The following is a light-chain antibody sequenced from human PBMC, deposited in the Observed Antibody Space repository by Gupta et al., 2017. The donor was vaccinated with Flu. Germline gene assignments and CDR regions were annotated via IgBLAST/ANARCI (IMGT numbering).Light chain of an antibody. Sequence: HSVLTQPPSVSAAPGQKVTISCSGTSSNVGNHYVSWYQQFPGTAPKLVIYEDSRRPSGIPDRFSGSKSGTSATLGITGLQTGDEADYYCGTWDSSLRSGVFGTGTKVAVL. CDR3: GTWDSSLRSGV. CDR2: EDS. CDR1: SSNVGNHY. V-gene: IGLV1-51*01. J-gene: IGLJ1*01.